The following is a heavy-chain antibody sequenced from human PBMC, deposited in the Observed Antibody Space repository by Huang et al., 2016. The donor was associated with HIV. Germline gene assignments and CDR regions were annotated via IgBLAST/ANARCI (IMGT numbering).Heavy chain of an antibody. CDR3: ARNILAVTATYAFDL. D-gene: IGHD2-21*02. V-gene: IGHV1-3*04. CDR1: GYTFSNSG. CDR2: SVTGNGHT. J-gene: IGHJ3*01. Sequence: QVHLVQSGAEVKKPGASVKISCQALGYTFSNSGLHWVRQAPGQGLEWLGWSVTGNGHTQYSQSFQGRVTVTSDTSASTAYMELSNLRSEDSAIYYCARNILAVTATYAFDLWGQGTMVTVSS.